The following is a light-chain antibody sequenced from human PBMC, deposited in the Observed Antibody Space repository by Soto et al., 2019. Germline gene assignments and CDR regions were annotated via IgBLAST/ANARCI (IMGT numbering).Light chain of an antibody. V-gene: IGKV3-11*01. CDR3: QQRSDWGT. Sequence: EIVLTQSPATLSLSPGERATLSCRASQSVSRYLAWYQQKPGQAPRLLIYDASNRATGIPARFSGSGSGTDFPLTISSLEPEYVAAYYCQQRSDWGTFGGGTKVEIK. CDR2: DAS. J-gene: IGKJ4*01. CDR1: QSVSRY.